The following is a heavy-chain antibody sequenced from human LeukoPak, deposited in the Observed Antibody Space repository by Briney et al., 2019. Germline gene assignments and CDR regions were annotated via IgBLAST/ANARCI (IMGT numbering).Heavy chain of an antibody. CDR3: ARYCSGTDYYYYYMDV. J-gene: IGHJ6*03. CDR2: IYYSGST. D-gene: IGHD2-15*01. CDR1: GGCISSGYYY. Sequence: PSQTLSLTCTVSGGCISSGYYYWSWIRQPPGKGLDWIGYIYYSGSTYYNPSLKSRITISVDTSKNQFSLKLSSVIAADTAVYYCARYCSGTDYYYYYMDVWGKGTTVTVSS. V-gene: IGHV4-30-4*08.